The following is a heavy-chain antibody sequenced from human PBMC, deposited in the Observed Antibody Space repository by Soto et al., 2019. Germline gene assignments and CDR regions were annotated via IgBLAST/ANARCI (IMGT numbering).Heavy chain of an antibody. V-gene: IGHV4-59*08. Sequence: QVQLQESGPGLVKPSETLSLTCTVSGGSITNYYCSWFRQPPGKGLEWIGYINYNGDSAYNPSLKGRVTMSMDPSKTQFSLMLGSVTATDTAVYYCARHWFGSLHGLVDVWGQGTTVIVSS. CDR1: GGSITNYY. CDR2: INYNGDS. D-gene: IGHD3-10*01. CDR3: ARHWFGSLHGLVDV. J-gene: IGHJ6*02.